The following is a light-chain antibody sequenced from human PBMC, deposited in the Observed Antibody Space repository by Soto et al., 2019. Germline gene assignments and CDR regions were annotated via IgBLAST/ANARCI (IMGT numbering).Light chain of an antibody. V-gene: IGLV2-8*01. CDR1: SNDVGDYDY. CDR3: SSYADSDNLI. Sequence: QSVLTQPPSASGSPGQSVTISCTGTSNDVGDYDYVSWYQQHPGKAPKLMLYEVNKRPSGVPDRFSGSKSGYTASLTVSGLQAEDEADYYCSSYADSDNLIFGAGTKVTVL. J-gene: IGLJ2*01. CDR2: EVN.